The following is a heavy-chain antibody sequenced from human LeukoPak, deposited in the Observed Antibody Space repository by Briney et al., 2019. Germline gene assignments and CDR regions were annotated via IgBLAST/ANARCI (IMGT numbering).Heavy chain of an antibody. D-gene: IGHD3-22*01. J-gene: IGHJ4*02. Sequence: GGSLSLPCAASGFTFDDYGINWVRQAPGKGLEWVSGINWNGGSTSYADSVKGRFTISRDNAKNSLYLQMNSLRVEDTALYYCARGSHYYDSSGYYLAYWGQGTLVTVSS. V-gene: IGHV3-20*04. CDR2: INWNGGST. CDR3: ARGSHYYDSSGYYLAY. CDR1: GFTFDDYG.